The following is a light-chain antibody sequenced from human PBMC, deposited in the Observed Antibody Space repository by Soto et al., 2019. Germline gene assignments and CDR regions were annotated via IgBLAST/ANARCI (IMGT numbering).Light chain of an antibody. Sequence: QPVLTQSPSASASLGASTKLTCPRTIGPSSYAIAWHQQQPEKGPRALMKLNSDGSHTRGDGIPDRFSGSSSGAERYLTISSLQSEDEADYYCQTWGTGILVFGGGTKLTVL. CDR1: IGPSSYA. V-gene: IGLV4-69*01. CDR3: QTWGTGILV. CDR2: LNSDGSH. J-gene: IGLJ3*02.